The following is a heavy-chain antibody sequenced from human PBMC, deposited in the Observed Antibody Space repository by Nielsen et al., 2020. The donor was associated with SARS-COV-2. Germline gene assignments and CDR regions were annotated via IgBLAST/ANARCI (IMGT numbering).Heavy chain of an antibody. CDR3: ARDITMVRGVQLYGMDV. V-gene: IGHV3-30-3*01. CDR1: GFTFSSYA. Sequence: GSLRLSCAASGFTFSSYAMHWVRQAPGKGLEWVAVISYDGSNKYYADSVKGRFTISRDNSKNTLYLQMNSLRAEDTAVYYCARDITMVRGVQLYGMDVWGQGTTVTVSS. D-gene: IGHD3-10*01. J-gene: IGHJ6*02. CDR2: ISYDGSNK.